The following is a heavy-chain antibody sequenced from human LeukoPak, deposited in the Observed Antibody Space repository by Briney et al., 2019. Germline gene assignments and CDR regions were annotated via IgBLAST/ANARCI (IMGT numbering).Heavy chain of an antibody. V-gene: IGHV3-66*01. D-gene: IGHD2-21*01. CDR2: VYSGGST. J-gene: IGHJ4*02. Sequence: GGSLRLSCAASEFTVTNNYMGWVRQAPGKGLECVSVVYSGGSTYYADSVKGRFTISRDNSKNTLHLQMNSLRAEDTAVYYCARIKSQGVVVPLLRSTYYFDYWGQGTLVTVSS. CDR3: ARIKSQGVVVPLLRSTYYFDY. CDR1: EFTVTNNY.